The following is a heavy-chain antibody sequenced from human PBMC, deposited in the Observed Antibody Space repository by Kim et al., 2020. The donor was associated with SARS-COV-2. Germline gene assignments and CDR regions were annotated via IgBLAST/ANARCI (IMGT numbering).Heavy chain of an antibody. CDR2: T. V-gene: IGHV1-46*01. CDR3: ARSSGTLPFFDY. J-gene: IGHJ4*02. D-gene: IGHD1-26*01. Sequence: TNSAQKFQGRVNMARDTSTSTVYMELSSLRSEDTAVYYCARSSGTLPFFDYWGQGTLVTVSS.